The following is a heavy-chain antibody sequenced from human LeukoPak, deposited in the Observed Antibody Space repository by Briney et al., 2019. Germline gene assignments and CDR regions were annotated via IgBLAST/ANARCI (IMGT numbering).Heavy chain of an antibody. CDR3: ARASGSWPEKDY. CDR1: GYTFTDYH. V-gene: IGHV1-2*02. J-gene: IGHJ4*02. CDR2: INPNSGGT. D-gene: IGHD6-13*01. Sequence: GASVKVSCKASGYTFTDYHMHWVRQAPGQGLEWMGWINPNSGGTNYAQKFQGRVTMTRDTSISTAYMELSRLRSDDTAVYYCARASGSWPEKDYWGQGTLVTVSS.